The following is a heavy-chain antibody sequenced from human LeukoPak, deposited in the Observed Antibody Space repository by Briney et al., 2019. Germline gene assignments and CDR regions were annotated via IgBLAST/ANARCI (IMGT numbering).Heavy chain of an antibody. J-gene: IGHJ4*02. V-gene: IGHV4-39*01. CDR3: ASLKRSWYLHSSSQTIDY. CDR1: GGSISSGSYY. D-gene: IGHD6-13*01. Sequence: SETLSLTCTVSGGSISSGSYYWGWIRQPPGKGLEWIGSIYYSGSTYYNPSLKSRVTISVDTSKNQFSLKLSSVTAADTAVYYCASLKRSWYLHSSSQTIDYWGQGTLVTVSS. CDR2: IYYSGST.